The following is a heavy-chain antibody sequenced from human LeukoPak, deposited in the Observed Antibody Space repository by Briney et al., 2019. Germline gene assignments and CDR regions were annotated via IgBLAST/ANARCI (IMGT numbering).Heavy chain of an antibody. J-gene: IGHJ4*02. Sequence: GGSLRLSCAASGFTFTSYAMSWVRQAPGEGLEWVSAISGSGGSTYYADSVKGRFTISRDNSMNTLYLQMNSLRAEDTAVYYCARGGGMRSWYDFDYWGQGILVTVSS. CDR1: GFTFTSYA. CDR3: ARGGGMRSWYDFDY. V-gene: IGHV3-23*01. CDR2: ISGSGGST. D-gene: IGHD6-13*01.